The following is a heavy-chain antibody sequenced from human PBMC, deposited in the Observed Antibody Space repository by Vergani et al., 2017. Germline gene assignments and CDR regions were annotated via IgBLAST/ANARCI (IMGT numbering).Heavy chain of an antibody. CDR2: IHTSGST. D-gene: IGHD2-15*01. CDR1: GSSINSHNYY. J-gene: IGHJ4*02. Sequence: QVQLQESGPGLVKPSQTLSLTCTVSGSSINSHNYYWSWIRQPAGKGLEWIGRIHTSGSTNYNPSLKSRVTMSEDTSKNQFSLNLTSVTAADTAVYFCARGSCLGGSCYKPLVDYRGQGILVTVSS. CDR3: ARGSCLGGSCYKPLVDY. V-gene: IGHV4-61*02.